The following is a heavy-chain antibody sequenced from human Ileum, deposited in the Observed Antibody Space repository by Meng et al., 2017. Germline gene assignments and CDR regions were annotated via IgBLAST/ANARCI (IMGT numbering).Heavy chain of an antibody. CDR3: ARRIRGGSYLG. Sequence: QLQLMQWGAGMLKPSGTLSLTRNVYGDSFTDYYWNWIRQPPGKGLEWIGEIHYSGSTNYNPSLESRVTISEDTSQKQFSLRLSSVTAADTAVYYCARRIRGGSYLGWGQGTLVTVSS. J-gene: IGHJ4*02. CDR1: GDSFTDYY. D-gene: IGHD1-26*01. CDR2: IHYSGST. V-gene: IGHV4-34*01.